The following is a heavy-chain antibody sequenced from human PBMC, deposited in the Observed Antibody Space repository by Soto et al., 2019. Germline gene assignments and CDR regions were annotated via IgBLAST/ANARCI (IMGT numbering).Heavy chain of an antibody. V-gene: IGHV4-39*01. CDR2: IYYSGST. CDR1: GGSISSSSYY. D-gene: IGHD6-25*01. Sequence: QLQLQESGPGLVKPSETLSLTCTVSGGSISSSSYYWGWIRQPPGKGLEWIGSIYYSGSTYYNPSLKSRVNISVNQSPNQFALELRSVTAADTAGYYCAGHGIPGRAADDYWGQGTLVTVSS. J-gene: IGHJ4*02. CDR3: AGHGIPGRAADDY.